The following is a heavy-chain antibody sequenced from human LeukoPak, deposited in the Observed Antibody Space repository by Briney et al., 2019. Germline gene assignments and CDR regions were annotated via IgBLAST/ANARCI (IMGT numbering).Heavy chain of an antibody. D-gene: IGHD2-2*03. CDR1: GGSISSSNYY. CDR3: ARVDIVVVPSAAFDF. CDR2: INYSGDT. J-gene: IGHJ4*02. V-gene: IGHV4-39*01. Sequence: PSETLSLTCTVSGGSISSSNYYWGWIRQPPGKRLEWIGSINYSGDTYSNPSLKSRVTISVDTSKNQFSLKLSSVTAADTAVYYCARVDIVVVPSAAFDFWGQGTLVTVSS.